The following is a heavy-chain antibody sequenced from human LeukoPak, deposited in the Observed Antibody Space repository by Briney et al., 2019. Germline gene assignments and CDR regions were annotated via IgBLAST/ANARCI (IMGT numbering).Heavy chain of an antibody. CDR3: TRDGAAGGVYFDY. J-gene: IGHJ4*02. CDR1: GFTCSSYW. D-gene: IGHD6-13*01. CDR2: INQVGREK. Sequence: GGSLRLSCAASGFTCSSYWMNWVRQAPGKGLEWVANINQVGREKYYVDSVKGRFTISRDNSKNSLYLQMNSLRAEDTAVYYCTRDGAAGGVYFDYWGQGTLVTVSS. V-gene: IGHV3-7*03.